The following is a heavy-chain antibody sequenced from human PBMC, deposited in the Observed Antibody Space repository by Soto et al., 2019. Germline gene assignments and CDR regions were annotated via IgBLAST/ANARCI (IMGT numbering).Heavy chain of an antibody. CDR2: ISGSGGST. D-gene: IGHD3-22*01. CDR1: GFTFSSYA. J-gene: IGHJ4*02. Sequence: GGSLRLSCAASGFTFSSYAMSWVRQAPGKGLEWVSAISGSGGSTYYADSVKGRFTISRDNSKNTVYLQMNSLRAEDTAVYYCAMDGSGHYYASWGLGTLVTVSP. V-gene: IGHV3-23*01. CDR3: AMDGSGHYYAS.